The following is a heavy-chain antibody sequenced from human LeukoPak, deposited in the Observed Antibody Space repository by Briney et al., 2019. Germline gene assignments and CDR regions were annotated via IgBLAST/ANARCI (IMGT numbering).Heavy chain of an antibody. Sequence: SVKVSCKASGGTFSSYAISWVRQAPGQGLEWMGGIIPIFGTANYAQKFQGRVTITTDESTSTAYMELSSLRSEDTAVYYCARDEAYYYDSSGSAFDIWGQGTMVAVSS. CDR3: ARDEAYYYDSSGSAFDI. D-gene: IGHD3-22*01. CDR1: GGTFSSYA. J-gene: IGHJ3*02. V-gene: IGHV1-69*05. CDR2: IIPIFGTA.